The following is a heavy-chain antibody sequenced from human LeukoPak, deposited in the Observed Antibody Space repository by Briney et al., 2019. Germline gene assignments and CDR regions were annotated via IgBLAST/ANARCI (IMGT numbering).Heavy chain of an antibody. D-gene: IGHD3-9*01. CDR2: ISSSSSYI. V-gene: IGHV3-21*01. CDR1: GFTVSSYS. Sequence: PGGSLRLSCAASGFTVSSYSMDWVRQAPGKGLGWVSSISSSSSYIYYADSVKGRFTISRDNAKNSLYLQMNSLRAEDTAVYYCARGPYYDILTGYVGAFDIWGQGTMVTVSS. J-gene: IGHJ3*02. CDR3: ARGPYYDILTGYVGAFDI.